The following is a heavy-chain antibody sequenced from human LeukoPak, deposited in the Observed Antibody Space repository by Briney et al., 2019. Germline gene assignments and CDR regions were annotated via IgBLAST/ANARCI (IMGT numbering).Heavy chain of an antibody. CDR2: ISPYSGST. D-gene: IGHD6-13*01. J-gene: IGHJ4*02. V-gene: IGHV1-18*01. Sequence: GASVKVSCRASGYTFRSYGISWVRQAPGQGLEWVGWISPYSGSTNYPQKFQGRVTVTTHTSTSTAYMELRSLRSDDTAVYFCARALREYSSSWFSDFWGQGTLVTVSS. CDR1: GYTFRSYG. CDR3: ARALREYSSSWFSDF.